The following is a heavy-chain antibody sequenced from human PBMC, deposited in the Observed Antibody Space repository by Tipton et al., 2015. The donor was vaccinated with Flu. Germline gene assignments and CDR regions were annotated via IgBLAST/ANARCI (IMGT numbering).Heavy chain of an antibody. CDR2: IYPGDSDT. D-gene: IGHD4-17*01. J-gene: IGHJ5*02. CDR1: GYSFTSYW. Sequence: QLVQSGAEVKKPGESLRISCKGSGYSFTSYWIGWVRQMPGKGLEWMGIIYPGDSDTRYSPSFQGQVTISADKSISTPYLQWSSLKASDTAMYCCARLASGDYGGYGLPRSWFDPWGQGTLVTVSS. CDR3: ARLASGDYGGYGLPRSWFDP. V-gene: IGHV5-51*01.